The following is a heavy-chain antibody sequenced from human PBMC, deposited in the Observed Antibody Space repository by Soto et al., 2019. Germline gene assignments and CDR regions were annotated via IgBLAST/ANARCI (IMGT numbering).Heavy chain of an antibody. Sequence: GGSLRLSCAASGFTFSSYWMSWVRQAPGKGLEWVANIKQDGSEKYYVDSVKGRFTISRDNAKNSLYLQMNSLRAEDTAVYYCARAGDDWLRLSPCYYFDYWGQGTLVTVSS. CDR1: GFTFSSYW. J-gene: IGHJ4*02. V-gene: IGHV3-7*01. D-gene: IGHD5-12*01. CDR3: ARAGDDWLRLSPCYYFDY. CDR2: IKQDGSEK.